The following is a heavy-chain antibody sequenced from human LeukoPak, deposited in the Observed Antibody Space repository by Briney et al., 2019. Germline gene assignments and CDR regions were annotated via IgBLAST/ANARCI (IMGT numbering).Heavy chain of an antibody. J-gene: IGHJ4*02. CDR3: ASTRRGAAALDY. CDR2: INHSGST. CDR1: GGSFSGYY. Sequence: KPSETLSLTCAVYGGSFSGYYWSWIRQPPGKGLEWIGEINHSGSTNYNPSLKSRVTISVDTSKNQFSLKLSSVTAADTAVYYCASTRRGAAALDYWGQGTLVTVSS. V-gene: IGHV4-34*01. D-gene: IGHD6-13*01.